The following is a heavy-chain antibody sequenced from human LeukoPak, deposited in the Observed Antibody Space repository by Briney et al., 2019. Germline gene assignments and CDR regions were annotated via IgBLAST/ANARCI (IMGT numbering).Heavy chain of an antibody. J-gene: IGHJ4*02. CDR1: GYTFTAYY. CDR3: ARLAWRIIDDY. Sequence: ASLKVSCTASGYTFTAYYMHTVRQAPGPGREWMGWINPNSGGTNYAQKFQGRVTMTRDTSISTVYMELSRLRSDDTAVYYCARLAWRIIDDYWGQGTLVTVSS. D-gene: IGHD5-12*01. V-gene: IGHV1-2*02. CDR2: INPNSGGT.